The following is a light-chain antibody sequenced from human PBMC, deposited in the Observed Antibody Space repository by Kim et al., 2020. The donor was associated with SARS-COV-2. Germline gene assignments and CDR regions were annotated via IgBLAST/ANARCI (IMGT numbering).Light chain of an antibody. CDR3: CSYASGSTYV. CDR2: DVS. J-gene: IGLJ1*01. CDR1: SRDVGNYNL. Sequence: QSALTQPASVSGSPGQSITISCTGTSRDVGNYNLVSWYQQHPGNAPKLMIYDVSKRPSGVSNRFSGAKSGNTASLTISGLQAEDEADYFCCSYASGSTYVFGTGTKVTVL. V-gene: IGLV2-23*02.